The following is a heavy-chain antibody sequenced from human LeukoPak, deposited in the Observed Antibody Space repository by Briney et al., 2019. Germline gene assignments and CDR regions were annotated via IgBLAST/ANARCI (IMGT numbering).Heavy chain of an antibody. Sequence: GGSLRLSCAGSGFTSSSYAMTWVRQAPGTGLEWVSSISRSDGTTYYADSVKGRFTISRDNSKNTLYLQMNSLRAEDTAVYYCARGGRDYYDSSGYYSTFDYWGQGTLVTVSS. CDR3: ARGGRDYYDSSGYYSTFDY. D-gene: IGHD3-22*01. V-gene: IGHV3-23*01. CDR1: GFTSSSYA. J-gene: IGHJ4*02. CDR2: ISRSDGTT.